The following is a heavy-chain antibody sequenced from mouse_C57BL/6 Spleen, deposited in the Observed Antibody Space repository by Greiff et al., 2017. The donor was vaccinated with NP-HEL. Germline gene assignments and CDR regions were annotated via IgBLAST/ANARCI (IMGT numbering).Heavy chain of an antibody. V-gene: IGHV1-82*01. Sequence: QVQLKQSGPELVKPGASVKISCKASGYAFSSSWMNWVKQRPGKGLEWIGRIYPGDGDTNYHGKFKGKATLYADKSSRPAYLQLSSLTSEDSAVYLCAREYDGDCDYWGQGTTLTVSS. CDR2: IYPGDGDT. J-gene: IGHJ2*01. CDR3: AREYDGDCDY. D-gene: IGHD2-12*01. CDR1: GYAFSSSW.